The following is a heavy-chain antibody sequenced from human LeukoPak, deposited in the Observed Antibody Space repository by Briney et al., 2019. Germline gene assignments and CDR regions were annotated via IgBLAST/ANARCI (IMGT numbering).Heavy chain of an antibody. Sequence: GGYLRLSCAASGFTFSSYGIHWVRQAPGKGLEWVAVISYDGSKKYCADSVKGRFTISRDNSKNTLYLQMNSLRAEDTAVYHCAKDHYSSGWYSFDYWGQGTLVSVSS. CDR3: AKDHYSSGWYSFDY. V-gene: IGHV3-30*18. D-gene: IGHD6-19*01. CDR1: GFTFSSYG. J-gene: IGHJ4*02. CDR2: ISYDGSKK.